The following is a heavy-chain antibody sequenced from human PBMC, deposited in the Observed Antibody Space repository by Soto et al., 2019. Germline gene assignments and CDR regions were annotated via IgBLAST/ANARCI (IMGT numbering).Heavy chain of an antibody. V-gene: IGHV4-4*02. D-gene: IGHD4-17*01. CDR3: ARDYQAKVTTEKGHFDY. Sequence: KPSETLSLTCAVSGGSISSSNWWSWVRQPPGKGLEWIGEIYHSGSTNYNPSLKSRVTISVDKSKNQFSLKLSSVTAADTAVYYCARDYQAKVTTEKGHFDYWGQGTLVTVSS. CDR2: IYHSGST. J-gene: IGHJ4*02. CDR1: GGSISSSNW.